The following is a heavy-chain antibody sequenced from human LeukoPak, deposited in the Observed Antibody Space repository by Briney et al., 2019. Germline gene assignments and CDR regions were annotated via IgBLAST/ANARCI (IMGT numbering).Heavy chain of an antibody. CDR3: ARGAVVNGLDV. J-gene: IGHJ6*02. Sequence: PETLSLTCIVSGGSVSSDSYYWSWIRRSPGKGLEWIGYIYYSGSTNYNPSLKSRLTISLDTSKNQFSLKLSSVTAADTAVYYCARGAVVNGLDVWGQGTTVTVSS. CDR1: GGSVSSDSYY. V-gene: IGHV4-61*01. D-gene: IGHD5-18*01. CDR2: IYYSGST.